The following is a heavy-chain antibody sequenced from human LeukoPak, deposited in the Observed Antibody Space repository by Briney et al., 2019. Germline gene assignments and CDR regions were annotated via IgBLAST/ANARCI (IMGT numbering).Heavy chain of an antibody. J-gene: IGHJ4*02. D-gene: IGHD6-13*01. CDR1: GFTFSSYS. CDR2: ISTSSTYI. Sequence: GGSLRLSCAASGFTFSSYSMNWVRQAPGKGLEWVSSISTSSTYIYYADSVKGRFTISRDNAKNSLYLQMNSLRAEDTAVYYCARVPGIAAAGPFDYWGQGTLVTVSS. V-gene: IGHV3-21*01. CDR3: ARVPGIAAAGPFDY.